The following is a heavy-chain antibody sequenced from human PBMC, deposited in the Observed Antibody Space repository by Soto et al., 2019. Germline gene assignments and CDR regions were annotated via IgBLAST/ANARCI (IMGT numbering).Heavy chain of an antibody. Sequence: GGSLRLSCAASGFTFSSYGMHWVRQAPGKGLEWVAVISYDGSNKYYADYVKGRFTISRDNSKNTLYLQMNSLRAEDTAVYYCAKDSEQWLGLYFDYWGQGTLVTVSS. CDR1: GFTFSSYG. J-gene: IGHJ4*02. CDR2: ISYDGSNK. V-gene: IGHV3-30*18. CDR3: AKDSEQWLGLYFDY. D-gene: IGHD6-19*01.